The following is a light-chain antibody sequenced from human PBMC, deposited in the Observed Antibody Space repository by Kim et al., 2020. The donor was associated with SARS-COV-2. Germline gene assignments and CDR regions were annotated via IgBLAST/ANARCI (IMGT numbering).Light chain of an antibody. CDR1: QSVSDNY. V-gene: IGKV3-20*01. Sequence: VLTKSATTLSLSPGERATLSCRASQSVSDNYLAWYQQKPGQAPRLLIYGASSRATGIPDRFSGSGSGTDFTLTISRLEPEDFAVYYCQEYDTSPTRTSCELT. CDR3: QEYDTSPTRTSCELT. J-gene: IGKJ4*01. CDR2: GAS.